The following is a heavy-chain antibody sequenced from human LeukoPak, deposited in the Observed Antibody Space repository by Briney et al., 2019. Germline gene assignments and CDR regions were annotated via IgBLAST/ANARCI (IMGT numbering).Heavy chain of an antibody. V-gene: IGHV3-30-3*01. CDR1: GFTFSSYA. CDR2: ISYDGSNK. CDR3: ARDPAYYDSSGYSHYYGMDV. J-gene: IGHJ6*02. D-gene: IGHD3-22*01. Sequence: GGSLRLSCAASGFTFSSYAMHWVRQAPGKGPEWVAVISYDGSNKYYADSVKGRFTISRDNSKNTLYLQMNSLRAEDTAVYYCARDPAYYDSSGYSHYYGMDVWGQGTTVTVSS.